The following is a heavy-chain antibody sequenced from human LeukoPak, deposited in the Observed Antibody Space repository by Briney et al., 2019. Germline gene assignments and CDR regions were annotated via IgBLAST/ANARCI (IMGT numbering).Heavy chain of an antibody. D-gene: IGHD3-16*01. CDR1: GYTFTGYY. Sequence: ASVKVSCEASGYTFTGYYMHWVRQAPGQGLEGMGWINPNSGGTNYAQKFQGRVTMTRDTSISTAYMELSRLRSDDTAVYYCAREHPDLGASDYWGQGTLVTVSS. CDR2: INPNSGGT. V-gene: IGHV1-2*02. J-gene: IGHJ4*02. CDR3: AREHPDLGASDY.